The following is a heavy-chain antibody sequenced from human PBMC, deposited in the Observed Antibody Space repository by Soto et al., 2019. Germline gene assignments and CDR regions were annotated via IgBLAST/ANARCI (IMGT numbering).Heavy chain of an antibody. CDR1: GGSFSGYY. J-gene: IGHJ3*02. Sequence: QVQLQQWGAGLLKPSETLSLTCAVYGGSFSGYYWSWIRQPPGTGLEWIGEINHSGSTNYNPSLKSRVTISVDTSKNQFSLKLSSVTAADTAVYYCAKLAALGGAFDIWGQGTMVTGSS. V-gene: IGHV4-34*01. D-gene: IGHD6-13*01. CDR3: AKLAALGGAFDI. CDR2: INHSGST.